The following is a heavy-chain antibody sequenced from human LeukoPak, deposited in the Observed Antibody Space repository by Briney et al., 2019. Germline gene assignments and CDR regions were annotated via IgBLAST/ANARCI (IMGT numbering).Heavy chain of an antibody. V-gene: IGHV3-21*01. CDR2: ISSSNSHI. D-gene: IGHD3-10*01. CDR3: ARGALTYYYGSGSQLDY. J-gene: IGHJ4*02. Sequence: GGSLRLSCAASGFTFSSYSMNGVRQAPGKGLEWGSSISSSNSHIYYADSVKRRFTISRDNDKNSQYLQVNSLRAEDTAMYYCARGALTYYYGSGSQLDYWGQGTLVTVSS. CDR1: GFTFSSYS.